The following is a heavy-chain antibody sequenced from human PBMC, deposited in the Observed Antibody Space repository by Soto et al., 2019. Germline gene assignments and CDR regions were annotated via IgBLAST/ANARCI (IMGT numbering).Heavy chain of an antibody. J-gene: IGHJ4*02. CDR1: GLTFSSYG. CDR2: ISYDGSNK. CDR3: AKTESQFDY. Sequence: QAQLVESGGGVVQPGRSLRLSCAASGLTFSSYGMHWVRQAPGKGLEWVAVISYDGSNKYYADSVKGRFTISRDNSKNTLYLQMNSLRAEDTAVYYCAKTESQFDYWGQGTLVTVSS. V-gene: IGHV3-30*18.